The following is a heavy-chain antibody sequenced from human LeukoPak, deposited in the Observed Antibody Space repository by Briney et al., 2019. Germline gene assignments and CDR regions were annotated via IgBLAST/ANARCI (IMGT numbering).Heavy chain of an antibody. D-gene: IGHD4-17*01. Sequence: GGSLRLSCAASGFTFSSYAMSWVRQAPGKGLECISGFSGSGGSTYYADSVKGRFTISRDNSKNTLYLQMNSLRAEDTAVYYCARADYGDEFDYWGQGTLVTVSS. V-gene: IGHV3-23*01. CDR1: GFTFSSYA. J-gene: IGHJ4*02. CDR3: ARADYGDEFDY. CDR2: FSGSGGST.